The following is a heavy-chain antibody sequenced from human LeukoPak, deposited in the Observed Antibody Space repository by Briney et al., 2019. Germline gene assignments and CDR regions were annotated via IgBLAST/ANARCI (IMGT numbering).Heavy chain of an antibody. D-gene: IGHD5-18*01. CDR2: INPNSGGT. CDR3: ARDSAPGDTYGLLGIDS. J-gene: IGHJ4*02. Sequence: ASVKVSCKASGYTFTGYYMHWVRQAPGQGLEWMGWINPNSGGTNYAQKFQGRVTMTRDTSISTAYMELSRLRSDDTAVYYCARDSAPGDTYGLLGIDSWGQGTLVTVSS. CDR1: GYTFTGYY. V-gene: IGHV1-2*02.